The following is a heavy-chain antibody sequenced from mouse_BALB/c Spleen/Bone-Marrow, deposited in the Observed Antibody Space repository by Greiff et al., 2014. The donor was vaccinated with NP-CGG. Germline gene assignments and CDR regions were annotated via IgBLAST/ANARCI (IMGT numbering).Heavy chain of an antibody. D-gene: IGHD2-4*01. V-gene: IGHV1-4*01. Sequence: QVQLQQPGPELATPGASVKMPCKASGYTFTTYWMHWIKQRPGQGLEWIGSINPNTDYTDYNQKFKDKATLTADKSSITAYMQLSSLTSEDSAVYYCARGLRDWYFDVWGAGTTVTVSS. CDR3: ARGLRDWYFDV. CDR1: GYTFTTYW. J-gene: IGHJ1*01. CDR2: INPNTDYT.